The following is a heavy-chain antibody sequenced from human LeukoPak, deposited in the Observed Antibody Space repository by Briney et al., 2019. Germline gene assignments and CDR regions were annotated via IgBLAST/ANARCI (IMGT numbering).Heavy chain of an antibody. CDR2: IYYSGST. V-gene: IGHV4-39*01. CDR3: ARLSTGSFGGMDV. J-gene: IGHJ6*02. Sequence: PSETLSLTCTVSGGSISSSSYYWGWIRQPPGKGLEWIGSIYYSGSTYYNPSLKSRVTISVDTSKNQFSLKLSSVTAADTAVYYCARLSTGSFGGMDVWGQGTTVTVSS. D-gene: IGHD2-15*01. CDR1: GGSISSSSYY.